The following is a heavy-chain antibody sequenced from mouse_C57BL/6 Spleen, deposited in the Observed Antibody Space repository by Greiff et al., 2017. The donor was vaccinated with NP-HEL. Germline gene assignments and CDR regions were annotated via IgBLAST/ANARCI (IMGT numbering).Heavy chain of an antibody. CDR2: IHPTSGST. V-gene: IGHV1-64*01. J-gene: IGHJ4*01. Sequence: QVQLQQPGAELVKPGASVKLSCKASGYTFTSYWMHWVKQRPGRGLEWIGMIHPTSGSTNYNEKFKGKATLTVDKSSSTAYMHLSSLTSEDSAVYYCAITAVVALSYWGQGTSVTVSS. CDR1: GYTFTSYW. D-gene: IGHD1-1*01. CDR3: AITAVVALSY.